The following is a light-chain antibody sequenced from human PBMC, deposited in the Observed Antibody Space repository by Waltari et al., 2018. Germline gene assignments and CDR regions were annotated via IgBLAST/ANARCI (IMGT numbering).Light chain of an antibody. V-gene: IGKV3-15*01. Sequence: EIVMTQSPATLSVSPGERATLSCRASQNLTKYLAWFQQKPGQAPRLLHFGASTRATGIPARFGGSGSGREFTVTIDSLQSEDFAVYYCQQYYNWPYTFGQGTKLEIK. J-gene: IGKJ2*01. CDR2: GAS. CDR1: QNLTKY. CDR3: QQYYNWPYT.